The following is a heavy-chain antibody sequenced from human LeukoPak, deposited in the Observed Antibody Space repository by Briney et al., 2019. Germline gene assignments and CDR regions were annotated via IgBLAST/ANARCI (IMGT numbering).Heavy chain of an antibody. J-gene: IGHJ6*02. D-gene: IGHD6-13*01. CDR3: ARDGAAGTLYYYGMDV. V-gene: IGHV3-33*01. CDR1: GFTFSSYG. Sequence: PGGSLRLSCAASGFTFSSYGMHWVRQAPGKGLEWVAVIWYDGSDKYYADSVKGRFTISRDNSKNTLYLQMNSLRAEDTAVYYRARDGAAGTLYYYGMDVWGQGTTVTVSS. CDR2: IWYDGSDK.